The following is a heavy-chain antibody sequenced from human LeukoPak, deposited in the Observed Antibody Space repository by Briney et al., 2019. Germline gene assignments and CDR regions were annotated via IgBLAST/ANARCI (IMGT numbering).Heavy chain of an antibody. CDR1: GGSFSSSNYN. J-gene: IGHJ4*02. CDR3: ARDQGTIILGYFDY. CDR2: IYYTGST. D-gene: IGHD3-22*01. Sequence: SETLSLTCTVSGGSFSSSNYNWGWIRQPPGKGLERIGTIYYTGSTYYNPSLKSRVTISVDTPKKHFSLKLNSVTAADTAVYYCARDQGTIILGYFDYWGQGTLVTVSS. V-gene: IGHV4-39*07.